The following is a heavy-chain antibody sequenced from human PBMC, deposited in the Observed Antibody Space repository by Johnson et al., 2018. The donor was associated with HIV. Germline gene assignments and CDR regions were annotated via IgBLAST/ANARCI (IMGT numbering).Heavy chain of an antibody. CDR2: IWYDGSNK. V-gene: IGHV3-30*04. CDR3: VRGRISMTVVDLRGSYQEEGDI. Sequence: VHLVESGGGVVQPGRSLRLSCAASGFTFSSYAMHWVRQAPGKGLEWVAVIWYDGSNKYYTDSVKGRFTISRDNSKNTLYLQMNSLRAEDTAIYYCVRGRISMTVVDLRGSYQEEGDIWGQGTMVTVSS. J-gene: IGHJ3*02. CDR1: GFTFSSYA. D-gene: IGHD3-22*01.